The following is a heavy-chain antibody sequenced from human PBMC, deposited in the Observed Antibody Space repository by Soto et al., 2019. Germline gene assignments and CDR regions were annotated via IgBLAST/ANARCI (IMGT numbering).Heavy chain of an antibody. CDR2: IYYSGST. J-gene: IGHJ4*02. V-gene: IGHV4-59*01. CDR1: GGSISPYY. D-gene: IGHD3-10*01. CDR3: ARGGQNFDY. Sequence: SETLSLTCTVSGGSISPYYWSWIRQPPGKGLEWIGYIYYSGSTNYNPSLKSRVAMSVDTSKNQFSLKLTSVTAADTAVYYCARGGQNFDYWGQGTLVT.